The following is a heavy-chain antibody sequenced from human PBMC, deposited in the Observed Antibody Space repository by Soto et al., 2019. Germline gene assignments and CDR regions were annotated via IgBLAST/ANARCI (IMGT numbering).Heavy chain of an antibody. CDR2: LSYDGKNQ. CDR1: GFTFSSYG. CDR3: ARAFVCGCDCQYYYGMDV. D-gene: IGHD2-21*02. Sequence: GGSLRLSCAASGFTFSSYGMHWVRQAPGKGLEWVAFLSYDGKNQYYLDSVKGRFTISRDNSKNTLYLQMNSLRAEDTAVYYCARAFVCGCDCQYYYGMDVWGQGTTVTVSS. V-gene: IGHV3-33*05. J-gene: IGHJ6*02.